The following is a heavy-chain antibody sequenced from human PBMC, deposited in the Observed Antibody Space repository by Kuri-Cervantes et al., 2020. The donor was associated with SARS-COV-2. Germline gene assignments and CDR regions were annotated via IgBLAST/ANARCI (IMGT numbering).Heavy chain of an antibody. CDR3: ARSHTLYGGNSSPWDY. J-gene: IGHJ4*02. CDR1: VYTFTSYG. V-gene: IGHV1-18*01. D-gene: IGHD4-17*01. CDR2: ISTYNGNT. Sequence: AAVKLASNASVYTFTSYGISWVRQAPGRGLEWVGWISTYNGNTNYAQILQGRISLTTDTSTSTAYMELRSLRSHDSAVYFCARSHTLYGGNSSPWDYWGQATLVTVSS.